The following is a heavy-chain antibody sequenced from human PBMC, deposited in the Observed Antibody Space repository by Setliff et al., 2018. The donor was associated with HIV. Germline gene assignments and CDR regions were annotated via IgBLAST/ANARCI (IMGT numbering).Heavy chain of an antibody. CDR3: ARGTNSWRRLWDY. CDR1: GGSINSDHYF. D-gene: IGHD1-26*01. V-gene: IGHV4-39*07. CDR2: ISYDGNT. Sequence: PLETLSLTCTISGGSINSDHYFWGWIRQSPGKGLEWIATISYDGNTYYNPSLKSLVTISSATSQNQFSLTMTSLTAADTAVYFCARGTNSWRRLWDYWGQGTQVTVSS. J-gene: IGHJ4*02.